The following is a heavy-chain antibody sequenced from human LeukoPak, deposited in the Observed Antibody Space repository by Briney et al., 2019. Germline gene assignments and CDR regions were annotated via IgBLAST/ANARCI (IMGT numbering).Heavy chain of an antibody. J-gene: IGHJ6*03. D-gene: IGHD3-10*01. CDR1: GFTFSLYA. Sequence: GGSLRLSCAASGFTFSLYAMHWVRQAPGKGLEWVAVISYDASNEHYGASVKGRFTISRDNAKNTLYLQMNSLRVEDTAVYFCARDEVWFGGSRMDVWGKGTTVTVSS. CDR2: ISYDASNE. V-gene: IGHV3-30*04. CDR3: ARDEVWFGGSRMDV.